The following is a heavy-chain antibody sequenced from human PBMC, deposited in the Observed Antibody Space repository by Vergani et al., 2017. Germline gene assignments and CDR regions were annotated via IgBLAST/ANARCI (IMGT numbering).Heavy chain of an antibody. CDR3: ARAGMISLTGYYMGGWFDP. D-gene: IGHD3-9*01. CDR2: SNPSGGHT. CDR1: GYTFSNYY. Sequence: QVQVVQSGAEVKKSGASVKVSCKTSGYTFSNYYMHWVRQAPGQGLEWMGISNPSGGHTNYAQKFQGRVTMTRDTSTSTAYMELSSLRSEDTAVYYCARAGMISLTGYYMGGWFDPWGQGTLVTVSS. V-gene: IGHV1-46*01. J-gene: IGHJ5*02.